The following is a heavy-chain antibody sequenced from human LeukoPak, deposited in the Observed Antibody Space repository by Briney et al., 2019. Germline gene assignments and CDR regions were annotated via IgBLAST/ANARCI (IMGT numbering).Heavy chain of an antibody. V-gene: IGHV4-59*08. CDR1: GGSISSYY. J-gene: IGHJ6*03. CDR2: IYYSGST. CDR3: ASVRRGFGESSKYYAYYYMGV. Sequence: SETLSLTCTVSGGSISSYYWSWIRQPPGKGPEWIGNIYYSGSTNYNPSLKSRVTISVDTSKNQFSLKLTSVTAADTAVYYCASVRRGFGESSKYYAYYYMGVWGKGTTVTISS. D-gene: IGHD3-10*01.